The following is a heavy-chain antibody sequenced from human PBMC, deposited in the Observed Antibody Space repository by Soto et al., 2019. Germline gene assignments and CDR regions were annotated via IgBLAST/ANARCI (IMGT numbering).Heavy chain of an antibody. J-gene: IGHJ5*02. D-gene: IGHD3-16*01. CDR3: ARMATFGSLNWFDP. V-gene: IGHV1-8*01. CDR2: MNPGSGDT. CDR1: GHSFTIND. Sequence: ASVKVSCKASGHSFTINDVTWVRQATGQGLEWMGWMNPGSGDTGYAQKFQGRVTMTRDISIATAYMELSSLRSDDTAIYYCARMATFGSLNWFDPWGQGTLVTVS.